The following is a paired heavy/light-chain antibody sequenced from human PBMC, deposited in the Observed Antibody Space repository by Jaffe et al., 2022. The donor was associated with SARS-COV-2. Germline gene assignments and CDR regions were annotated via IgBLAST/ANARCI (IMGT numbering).Heavy chain of an antibody. CDR3: ARPEGEYSSSSDWYFDL. D-gene: IGHD6-6*01. Sequence: QVQLVESGGGVVQPGRSLRLSCAASGFTFSSYAMHWVRQAPGKGLEWVAVISYDGSNKYYADSVKGRFTISRDNSKNTLYLQMNSLRAEDTAVYYCARPEGEYSSSSDWYFDLWGRGTLVTVSS. CDR2: ISYDGSNK. J-gene: IGHJ2*01. V-gene: IGHV3-30-3*01. CDR1: GFTFSSYA.
Light chain of an antibody. CDR3: QQYYSTPT. J-gene: IGKJ3*01. Sequence: DIVMTQSPDSLAVSLGERATINCKSSQSVLYSSNNKNYLAWYQQKPGQPPKLLIYWASTRESGVPDRFSGSGSGTDFTLTISSLQAEDVAVYYCQQYYSTPTFGPGTKVDIK. V-gene: IGKV4-1*01. CDR1: QSVLYSSNNKNY. CDR2: WAS.